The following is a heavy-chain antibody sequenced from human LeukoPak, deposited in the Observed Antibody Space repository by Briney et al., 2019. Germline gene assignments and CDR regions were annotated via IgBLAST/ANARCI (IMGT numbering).Heavy chain of an antibody. D-gene: IGHD1-26*01. CDR1: GYTFTGYY. J-gene: IGHJ3*02. V-gene: IGHV1-2*02. CDR2: INPNSGGT. CDR3: ARAGVGVQVVDAFDI. Sequence: ASVKVSCKASGYTFTGYYMHWVRQAPGQGLEWMGWINPNSGGTNYAQKLQGRVTMTTDTSTSTAYMELRSLRSDDTAVYYCARAGVGVQVVDAFDIWGQGTMVTVSS.